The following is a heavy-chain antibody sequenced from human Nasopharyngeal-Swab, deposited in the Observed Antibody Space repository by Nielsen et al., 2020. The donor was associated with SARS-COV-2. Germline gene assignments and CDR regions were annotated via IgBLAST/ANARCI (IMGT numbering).Heavy chain of an antibody. CDR2: IYHGGNT. CDR1: GGSIRSSNW. D-gene: IGHD6-25*01. Sequence: GSLRLSCDVSGGSIRSSNWWTWVRQPPGTGLEWIGEIYHGGNTNYNPSLKSRVSISVDKSKNQFSLKLTSVTATDTAVYYCARAQRGLAATIFYDYMDVWGKGTTVTVSS. J-gene: IGHJ6*03. V-gene: IGHV4-4*02. CDR3: ARAQRGLAATIFYDYMDV.